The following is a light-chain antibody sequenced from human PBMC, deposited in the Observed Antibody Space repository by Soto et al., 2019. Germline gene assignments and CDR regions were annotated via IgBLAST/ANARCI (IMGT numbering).Light chain of an antibody. V-gene: IGKV1-9*01. CDR1: QGISSN. Sequence: IQLTQSPSSLSASVGDRVTITCRASQGISSNLAWYQQKPGKAPKVLINAASTLQSGVPSRFSGSESGTDFTLTISSLQPEDSASYYCQQYYNSVLTFGGGTKVDIK. J-gene: IGKJ4*01. CDR3: QQYYNSVLT. CDR2: AAS.